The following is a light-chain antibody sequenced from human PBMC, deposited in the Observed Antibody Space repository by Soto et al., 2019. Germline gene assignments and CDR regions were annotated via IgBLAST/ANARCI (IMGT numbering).Light chain of an antibody. CDR3: GSYTTSGSVV. V-gene: IGLV2-14*03. Sequence: QSALTQPASVSGSPGQSIAISCIGTSSDVGAYNYVSWYQQHPGKAPKLVIYDVNNRPSGVSNRFSGSKSGNTASLTISGLQAEDKADYYCGSYTTSGSVVFGGGTKVTVL. CDR1: SSDVGAYNY. CDR2: DVN. J-gene: IGLJ2*01.